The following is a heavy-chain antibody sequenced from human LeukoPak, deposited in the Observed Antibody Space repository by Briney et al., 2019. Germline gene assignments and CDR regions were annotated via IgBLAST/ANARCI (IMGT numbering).Heavy chain of an antibody. V-gene: IGHV3-7*03. D-gene: IGHD3-22*01. CDR3: AKESGDDSSGYYEVFDY. Sequence: PGGSLRLSCAAYGFSLSGYWMSWVRQAPGKGLEWVARLHADGNEKYFVHSVKGRFTISRDNSKNTLYLQMNSLRAEDTAVYYCAKESGDDSSGYYEVFDYWGQGTLVTVSS. J-gene: IGHJ4*02. CDR2: LHADGNEK. CDR1: GFSLSGYW.